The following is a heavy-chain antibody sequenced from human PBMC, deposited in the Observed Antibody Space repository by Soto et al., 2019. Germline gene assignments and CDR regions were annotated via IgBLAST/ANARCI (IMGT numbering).Heavy chain of an antibody. CDR2: IYYSGST. CDR1: GGSISSGGYY. V-gene: IGHV4-31*03. Sequence: SETLSLTCTVSGGSISSGGYYWSWIRQHPGKGLEWIGYIYYSGSTYYNPSLKSRVTISVDTSKNQFSLKLSSVTAADTAVYYCARAHPYYYYYGMDVWGQGTTVTVSS. CDR3: ARAHPYYYYYGMDV. J-gene: IGHJ6*02.